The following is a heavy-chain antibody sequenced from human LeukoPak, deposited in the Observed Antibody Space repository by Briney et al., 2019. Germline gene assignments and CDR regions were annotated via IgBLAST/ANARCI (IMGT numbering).Heavy chain of an antibody. CDR3: TRRPYSSSWYYFDY. J-gene: IGHJ4*02. Sequence: GGSLRLSCTVSGFTFSDYYMSWVRQAPGKGLEWVSYISSSGSMLHYADSVEGRFAISRDNAKNSLYLQMSSLRVEDTAVYYCTRRPYSSSWYYFDYWGQGTLVTVSS. CDR1: GFTFSDYY. V-gene: IGHV3-11*04. D-gene: IGHD6-13*01. CDR2: ISSSGSML.